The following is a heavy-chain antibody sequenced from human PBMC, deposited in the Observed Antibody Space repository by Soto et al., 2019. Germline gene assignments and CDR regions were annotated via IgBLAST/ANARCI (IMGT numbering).Heavy chain of an antibody. Sequence: GGSLRLSCVASGFTLSNHWMYWVRQTPGKEPEWIALINADATVTNYAVSVKGRFTISRDNGENTVTLQMNRLNVDDTALYYCARDLTTTWSFDLW. CDR2: INADATVT. CDR1: GFTLSNHW. CDR3: ARDLTTTWSFDL. J-gene: IGHJ3*01. V-gene: IGHV3-74*01. D-gene: IGHD1-1*01.